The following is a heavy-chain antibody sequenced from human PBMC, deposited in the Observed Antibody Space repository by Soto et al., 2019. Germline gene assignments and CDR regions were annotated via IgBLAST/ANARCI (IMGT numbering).Heavy chain of an antibody. V-gene: IGHV2-70*01. CDR3: ARIHIVGATSENWFDP. CDR1: GFSLSTSGMC. D-gene: IGHD1-26*01. CDR2: IDWDDDK. Sequence: SGPTLVNPTQTLTLTCTFSGFSLSTSGMCVSWIRQPPGKALEWLALIDWDDDKYYSTSLKTRLTISKDTSKNQVVLTMTNMDPVDTATYYCARIHIVGATSENWFDPWGQGTLVTVS. J-gene: IGHJ5*02.